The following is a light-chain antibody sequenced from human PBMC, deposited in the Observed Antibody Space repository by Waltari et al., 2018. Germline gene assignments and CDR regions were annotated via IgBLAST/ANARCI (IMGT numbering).Light chain of an antibody. CDR3: CSYAGRNVWV. CDR1: SSNVGFYNL. CDR2: EVL. Sequence: QSALTQPASVSGSPGQSVTISCTGTSSNVGFYNLVSWYQQHPDKAPKLMIYEVLDRPAGISNRFPGSKSGDTASLTISGLRAEDEADYYCCSYAGRNVWVFGGGTKLTVL. V-gene: IGLV2-23*02. J-gene: IGLJ3*02.